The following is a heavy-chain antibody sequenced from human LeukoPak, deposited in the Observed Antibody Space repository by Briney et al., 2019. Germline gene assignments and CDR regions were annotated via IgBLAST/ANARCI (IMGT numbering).Heavy chain of an antibody. CDR2: INPNTGGT. Sequence: ASVKVSCKTSGYRFTGFYIHWVRQAPGQGLEWMGWINPNTGGTNFAQKFQGRVTMTRDTSISTAYMELSRLRSDDTAVYYCARGGYCSSTSCYVIDYWGQGTLVTVSS. CDR1: GYRFTGFY. V-gene: IGHV1-2*02. CDR3: ARGGYCSSTSCYVIDY. J-gene: IGHJ4*02. D-gene: IGHD2-2*01.